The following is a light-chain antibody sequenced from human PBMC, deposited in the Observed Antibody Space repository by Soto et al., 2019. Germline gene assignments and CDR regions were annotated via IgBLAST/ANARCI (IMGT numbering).Light chain of an antibody. CDR2: DVS. J-gene: IGLJ1*01. V-gene: IGLV2-14*01. Sequence: QTALTQPASVCGSPGQSITISCTGTSSDVGNYNYVSWYQQHPGKAPKLMIHDVSNRPSGVSNRFSGSKSGNTASLTISGLQAEDEADYYCSSYTSSSTYVFGTGTKVTVL. CDR3: SSYTSSSTYV. CDR1: SSDVGNYNY.